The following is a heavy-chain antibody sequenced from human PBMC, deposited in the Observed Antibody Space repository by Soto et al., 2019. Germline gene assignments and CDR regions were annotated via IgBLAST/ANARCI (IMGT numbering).Heavy chain of an antibody. J-gene: IGHJ4*02. Sequence: GGSLRLSCAASGFTVSSNYMSWVRQAPGKGLEWVSVIYSGGSTYYADSVKGRFTISRDNSKNTLYLQVNSLRAEDTAVYYCARGYSSSSLDYWGQGTLVTVSS. CDR1: GFTVSSNY. CDR2: IYSGGST. V-gene: IGHV3-53*01. D-gene: IGHD6-6*01. CDR3: ARGYSSSSLDY.